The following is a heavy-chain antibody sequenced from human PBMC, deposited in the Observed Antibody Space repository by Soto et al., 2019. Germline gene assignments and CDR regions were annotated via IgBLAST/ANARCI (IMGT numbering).Heavy chain of an antibody. CDR1: GGSISSGGYY. CDR3: ASPKNALHNWFDP. V-gene: IGHV4-30-4*01. CDR2: IYYSGST. J-gene: IGHJ5*02. Sequence: SETLSLTCTVSGGSISSGGYYWSWIRQPPGKGLEWIGYIYYSGSTYYNPSLKSRVTISVDTSKNQFSLKLSSVTAADTAVYYCASPKNALHNWFDPCGQGTLVPVSS. D-gene: IGHD1-1*01.